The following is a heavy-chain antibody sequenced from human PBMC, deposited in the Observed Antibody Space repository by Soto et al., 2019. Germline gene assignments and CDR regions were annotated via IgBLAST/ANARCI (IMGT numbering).Heavy chain of an antibody. CDR2: INHSGST. CDR3: ARGRSRAIGVITLQGGRNWFDP. Sequence: SETLSLTCAVYGGSFSGYYWSWIRQPPGKGLEWIGEINHSGSTNYNPSLKSRVTISVDTSKNQFSLKLSSVTAADTAVYYCARGRSRAIGVITLQGGRNWFDPWGQGTLVTVSS. D-gene: IGHD3-22*01. J-gene: IGHJ5*02. CDR1: GGSFSGYY. V-gene: IGHV4-34*01.